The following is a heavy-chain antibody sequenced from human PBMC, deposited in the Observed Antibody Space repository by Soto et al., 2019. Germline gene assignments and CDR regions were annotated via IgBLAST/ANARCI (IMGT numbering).Heavy chain of an antibody. Sequence: QVQLVQSGAEVKKPGASVKVSCKASGYTFTSYGISWVRQAPGQGLEWMGWISAYNGNTNYAQKLQGRVTMTTDTPTSTAYMELRSLRSDDTAVYYCARAILIADRGVDWFDPWGQGTLVTVSS. CDR2: ISAYNGNT. CDR3: ARAILIADRGVDWFDP. D-gene: IGHD6-6*01. J-gene: IGHJ5*02. CDR1: GYTFTSYG. V-gene: IGHV1-18*01.